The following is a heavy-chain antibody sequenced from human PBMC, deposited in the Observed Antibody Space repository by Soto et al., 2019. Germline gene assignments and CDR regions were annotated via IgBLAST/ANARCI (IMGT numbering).Heavy chain of an antibody. J-gene: IGHJ4*02. V-gene: IGHV4-59*08. D-gene: IGHD5-18*01. CDR2: IYYSGST. CDR3: AIDVDTAMVLFDY. CDR1: GGSISSYY. Sequence: PSETLSLTCTVSGGSISSYYWSWIRQPPGKGLEWIGYIYYSGSTNYNPSLKSRVTISVDTSKNQFSLKLSSVTAADTAVYYCAIDVDTAMVLFDYWGQGTLVTVSS.